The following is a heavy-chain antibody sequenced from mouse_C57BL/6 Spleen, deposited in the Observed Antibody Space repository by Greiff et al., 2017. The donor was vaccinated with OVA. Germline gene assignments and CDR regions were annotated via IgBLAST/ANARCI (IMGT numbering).Heavy chain of an antibody. CDR3: AREGYSNYGWFAY. CDR1: GYTFTDYY. D-gene: IGHD2-5*01. V-gene: IGHV1-26*01. CDR2: INPNNGGT. J-gene: IGHJ3*01. Sequence: VQLQQSGPELVKPGASVKISCKASGYTFTDYYMNWVKQSHGKSLEWIGDINPNNGGTSYNQKFKGKATLTVDKSSSTAYMELRSLTSEDSAVYYCAREGYSNYGWFAYWGQGTLVTVSA.